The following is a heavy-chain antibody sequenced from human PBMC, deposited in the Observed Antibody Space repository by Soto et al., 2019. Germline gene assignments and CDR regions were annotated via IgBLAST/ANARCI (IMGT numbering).Heavy chain of an antibody. Sequence: GGSLRLSCAASGFTFSSYGMHWVRQAPGKGLEWVAVISYDGSNKYYADSVKGRLTISRDNSKNTLYLQMNSLRAEDTAVYYCAKPTAVADLYYYYGMDVWGQGTTVTVSS. CDR3: AKPTAVADLYYYYGMDV. V-gene: IGHV3-30*18. J-gene: IGHJ6*02. CDR1: GFTFSSYG. D-gene: IGHD6-19*01. CDR2: ISYDGSNK.